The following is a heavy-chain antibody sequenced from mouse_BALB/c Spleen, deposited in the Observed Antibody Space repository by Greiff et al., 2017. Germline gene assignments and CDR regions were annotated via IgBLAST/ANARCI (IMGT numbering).Heavy chain of an antibody. Sequence: EVHLVESGGDLVKPGGSLKLSCAASGFTFSSYGMSWVRQTPDKRLEWVATISSGGSYTYYPDSVKGRFTISRDNAKNTLYLQMSSLKSEDTAMYYCARHPLYGDYAMDYWGQGTSVTVSS. V-gene: IGHV5-6*01. CDR1: GFTFSSYG. J-gene: IGHJ4*01. CDR3: ARHPLYGDYAMDY. CDR2: ISSGGSYT. D-gene: IGHD1-1*01.